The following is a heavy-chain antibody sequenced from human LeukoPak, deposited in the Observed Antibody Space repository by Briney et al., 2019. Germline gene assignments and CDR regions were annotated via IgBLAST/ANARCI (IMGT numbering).Heavy chain of an antibody. CDR1: GGTFSSYA. CDR3: ARDRYYDSSGYYSVY. D-gene: IGHD3-22*01. V-gene: IGHV1-18*01. CDR2: ISAYNGNT. J-gene: IGHJ4*02. Sequence: ASVKVSCKASGGTFSSYAISWVRQAPGQGLEWMGWISAYNGNTNYAQKLQGRVTMTTDTSTSTAYMELRSLRSDDTAVYYCARDRYYDSSGYYSVYWGQGTLVTVSS.